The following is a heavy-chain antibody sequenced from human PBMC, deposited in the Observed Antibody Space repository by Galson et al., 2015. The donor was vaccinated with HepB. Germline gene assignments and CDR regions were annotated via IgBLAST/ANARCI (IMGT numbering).Heavy chain of an antibody. D-gene: IGHD6-13*01. CDR1: GFTFTTYA. V-gene: IGHV1-58*01. Sequence: SVKVSCKASGFTFTTYAVQWLRQARGQRLESIGWIVVGGGNTNYAQNFQERFTITRDMSKNTAYMELSSLISEDTDVYYCAADESSTYLDYWGQGTLVTVSS. CDR3: AADESSTYLDY. CDR2: IVVGGGNT. J-gene: IGHJ4*02.